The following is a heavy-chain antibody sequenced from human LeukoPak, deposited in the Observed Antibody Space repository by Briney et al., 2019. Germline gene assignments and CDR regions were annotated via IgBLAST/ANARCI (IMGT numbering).Heavy chain of an antibody. Sequence: GASVKVSCKVSGYTLTELSMHWVRQAPGKGLEWMGGFDPEDGETIYAQKFQGRVTMTRDTSISTAYMELSRLRSDDTAVYYCARDRLSPKYGPYYMDVWGKGTTVTVSS. J-gene: IGHJ6*03. CDR2: FDPEDGET. CDR3: ARDRLSPKYGPYYMDV. D-gene: IGHD3-10*01. V-gene: IGHV1-24*01. CDR1: GYTLTELS.